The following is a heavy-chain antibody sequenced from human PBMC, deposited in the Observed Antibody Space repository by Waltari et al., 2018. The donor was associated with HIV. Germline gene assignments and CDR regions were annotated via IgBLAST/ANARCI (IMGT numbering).Heavy chain of an antibody. Sequence: QVHLQESGPGLVKSSETLSLVCSVSVGSIKNPSYYWGWIRQPPGKGFEWIGTIYSAGNTYYRTSYKSSLKSRITISADTSKNTFSLRLTSVSAADTAVYFCSRLILGTTSRYFAVWGRGTLVTVSS. CDR2: IYSAGNT. V-gene: IGHV4-39*02. J-gene: IGHJ2*01. CDR1: VGSIKNPSYY. D-gene: IGHD7-27*01. CDR3: SRLILGTTSRYFAV.